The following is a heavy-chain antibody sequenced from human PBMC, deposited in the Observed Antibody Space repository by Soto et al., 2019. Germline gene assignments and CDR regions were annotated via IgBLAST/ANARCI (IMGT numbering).Heavy chain of an antibody. CDR3: ARKQLVVDGMDV. D-gene: IGHD6-6*01. V-gene: IGHV1-3*01. J-gene: IGHJ6*02. CDR2: INAGNGNT. CDR1: GYTFTSYA. Sequence: ASVKVSCKASGYTFTSYAMHWVRQAPGQRLEWMGWINAGNGNTKYSQKFQGRVTITRDTSASTAYMELSSLRSEDTAVYHCARKQLVVDGMDVWGQGTTVTVS.